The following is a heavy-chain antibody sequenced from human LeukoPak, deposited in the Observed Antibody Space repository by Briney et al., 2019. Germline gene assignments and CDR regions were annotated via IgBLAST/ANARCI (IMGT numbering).Heavy chain of an antibody. J-gene: IGHJ5*02. Sequence: SETLSLTCTVSGGSISSYYWTWIQQSAGKGLEWIGRINTSGSTNYNPSLRSRVTMSVNTSKNQFSLNLTSVTAADTAVYSCAREGGDPRWLDPWGQGTLVTVSS. D-gene: IGHD6-25*01. CDR3: AREGGDPRWLDP. V-gene: IGHV4-4*07. CDR1: GGSISSYY. CDR2: INTSGST.